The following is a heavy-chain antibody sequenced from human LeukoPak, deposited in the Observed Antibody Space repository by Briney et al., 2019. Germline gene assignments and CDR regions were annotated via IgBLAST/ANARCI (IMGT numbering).Heavy chain of an antibody. CDR2: INQGGSDK. CDR3: TRDRSRAEDD. V-gene: IGHV3-7*01. D-gene: IGHD1-14*01. Sequence: PGGSLRLSCAASGFTLTSHWMSWVRQAPGKGLEWVANINQGGSDKYYVDSVKGRFTISRDNANNLLYLQMNSLRGQYTAVYHCTRDRSRAEDDWGQGTLVTVSS. J-gene: IGHJ4*02. CDR1: GFTLTSHW.